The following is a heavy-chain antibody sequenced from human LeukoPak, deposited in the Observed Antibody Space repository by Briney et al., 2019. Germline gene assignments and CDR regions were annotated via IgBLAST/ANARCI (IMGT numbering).Heavy chain of an antibody. CDR2: ISGSGSTI. V-gene: IGHV3-11*01. Sequence: LSLTCAVYGGSFSGYYMSWIRQAPGKGLEWVSCISGSGSTIYYADSVKGRFTISRDNAKNSLYLQMNSLRAEDTAVYYCARAWTGYSYGDYWGQGTLVTVSS. CDR3: ARAWTGYSYGDY. CDR1: GGSFSGYY. D-gene: IGHD5-18*01. J-gene: IGHJ4*02.